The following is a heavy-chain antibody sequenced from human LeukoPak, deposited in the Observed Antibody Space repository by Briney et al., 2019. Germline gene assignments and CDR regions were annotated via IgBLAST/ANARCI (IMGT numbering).Heavy chain of an antibody. D-gene: IGHD3-3*02. V-gene: IGHV4-34*01. J-gene: IGHJ6*03. CDR1: GGSFSGYY. CDR2: INHSGST. Sequence: PSETLSLTCAVYGGSFSGYYWSWIRQPPGKGLEWIGEINHSGSTNYNPSLKSRVTISVDTSKNQFSLKLSSVTAADTAVYYCARVRIFGVVTKYYYYMDVWGKGTTVTVSS. CDR3: ARVRIFGVVTKYYYYMDV.